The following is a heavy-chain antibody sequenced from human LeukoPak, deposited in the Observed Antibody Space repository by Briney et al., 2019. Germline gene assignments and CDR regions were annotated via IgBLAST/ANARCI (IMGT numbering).Heavy chain of an antibody. D-gene: IGHD1-26*01. CDR1: GFTFSSYA. Sequence: PGGSLRLSCAASGFTFSSYAMHWVRQAPGKGLEWVALISFDGSNKYHADSVKGRFTISRDNSKNTLYLQMNSLRAEDTAVYYCAKETLGATIRYYLDYWGQGTLVTVSS. V-gene: IGHV3-30*18. CDR3: AKETLGATIRYYLDY. CDR2: ISFDGSNK. J-gene: IGHJ4*02.